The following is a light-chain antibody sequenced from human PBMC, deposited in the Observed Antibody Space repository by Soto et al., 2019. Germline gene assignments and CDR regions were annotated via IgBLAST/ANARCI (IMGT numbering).Light chain of an antibody. CDR1: QSVRSN. Sequence: EIVLTQSPGTLSVSAGERATLSCRASQSVRSNLAWYQQKPGQAPRLLIYGASSRATGIPDRFSGSGSGTDFTLTISRLEPEDFAVYFCQQRSNWPPITFGQGTRLEI. CDR2: GAS. V-gene: IGKV3D-20*02. CDR3: QQRSNWPPIT. J-gene: IGKJ5*01.